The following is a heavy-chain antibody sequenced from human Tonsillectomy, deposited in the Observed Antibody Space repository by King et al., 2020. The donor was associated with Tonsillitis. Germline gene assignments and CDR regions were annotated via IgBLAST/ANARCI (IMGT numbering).Heavy chain of an antibody. CDR1: GFTFSSYG. D-gene: IGHD4-17*01. CDR3: AKDGCYGDPPKFDY. Sequence: VQLVESGGGVVQPGRSLRLSCAASGFTFSSYGMHWVRQAPGKGLEWVAVISYDGSNKYYADSVQGRFTISRDNSKNTLYLQMNSLRAEDTAVYYCAKDGCYGDPPKFDYWGQGTRVTVAS. CDR2: ISYDGSNK. V-gene: IGHV3-30*18. J-gene: IGHJ4*02.